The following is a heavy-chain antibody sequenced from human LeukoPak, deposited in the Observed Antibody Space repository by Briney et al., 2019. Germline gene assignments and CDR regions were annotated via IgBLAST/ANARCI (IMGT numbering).Heavy chain of an antibody. J-gene: IGHJ4*02. CDR1: GGSISSYY. CDR2: IYYSGST. D-gene: IGHD3-3*01. Sequence: SETLSLTCTVSGGSISSYYWSWIRQPPGKGLEWIGYIYYSGSTNYNPSLKSRVTISVDTSKNQFSLKPSSVTAADTAVYYCARREGDFWSGYYDYWGQGTLVTVSS. CDR3: ARREGDFWSGYYDY. V-gene: IGHV4-59*08.